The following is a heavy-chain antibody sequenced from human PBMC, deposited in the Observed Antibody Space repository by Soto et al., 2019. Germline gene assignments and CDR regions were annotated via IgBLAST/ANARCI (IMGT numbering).Heavy chain of an antibody. CDR2: INAANGDT. CDR3: ARLPGTSPEDY. CDR1: GYTFTTYA. Sequence: QVQLVQSGAEVKKPGASVKVSCKASGYTFTTYAMHWVRQAPGQRLEWMGWINAANGDTKYSQTFQGRVTITRDTSASTAEIELSSLMSEDTAVYYCARLPGTSPEDYWGQGTLVTVSS. J-gene: IGHJ4*02. V-gene: IGHV1-3*01.